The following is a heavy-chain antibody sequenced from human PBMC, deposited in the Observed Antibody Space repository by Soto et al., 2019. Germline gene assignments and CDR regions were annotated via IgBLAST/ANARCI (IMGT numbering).Heavy chain of an antibody. CDR2: IFSSGTT. D-gene: IGHD3-10*01. CDR1: GGSISSSSYY. Sequence: PSETLSLTCTVSGGSISSSSYYWGWIRQPPGKGLEWIGSIFSSGTTYYNPSLKSRVTISVDTSKNQFSLKLTSVTAADTAVYYCARLPLFRGIIITPDYWGQGTLVTVSS. J-gene: IGHJ4*02. V-gene: IGHV4-39*01. CDR3: ARLPLFRGIIITPDY.